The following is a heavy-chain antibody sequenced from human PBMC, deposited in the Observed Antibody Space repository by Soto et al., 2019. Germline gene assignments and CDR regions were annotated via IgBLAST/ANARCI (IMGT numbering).Heavy chain of an antibody. J-gene: IGHJ6*03. CDR3: ARDRLVNYMDV. V-gene: IGHV1-3*01. CDR1: GYTFTSYA. D-gene: IGHD6-13*01. CDR2: INAGNGNT. Sequence: QVQLVQSGAEVKKPGASVKVSCKASGYTFTSYAMHWVRQAPGQRLEWMGWINAGNGNTKYSQKFQGRVTITRDTSASTAYRELSSLRSEDTAVYYCARDRLVNYMDVWGKGTTVTVSS.